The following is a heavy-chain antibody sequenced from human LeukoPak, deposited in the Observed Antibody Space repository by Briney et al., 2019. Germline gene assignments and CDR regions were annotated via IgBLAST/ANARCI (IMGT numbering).Heavy chain of an antibody. CDR1: GYSFTSYW. D-gene: IGHD3-9*01. J-gene: IGHJ5*02. V-gene: IGHV5-51*01. Sequence: GESLKISCKGSGYSFTSYWIGWVRQMPGKGLEWMGIIYPGDSDTRYSPSFQGQVTISADKSISTAYLQWSSLKASDTAMYYCASSNYDILTGYGNWFDPWGQGTLVTVSS. CDR2: IYPGDSDT. CDR3: ASSNYDILTGYGNWFDP.